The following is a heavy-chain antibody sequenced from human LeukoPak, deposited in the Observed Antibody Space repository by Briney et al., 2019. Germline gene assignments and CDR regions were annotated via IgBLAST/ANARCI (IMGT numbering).Heavy chain of an antibody. D-gene: IGHD3-3*01. Sequence: PSETLSLTCTVSGGAISSYYWSWIRQPPGKGREWIGEINHRGSTNYNPSLKSRVTISVDTSKNQFSLKLSSVTAADTAVYYCARFRTIFGVVRFDYWGQGTLVTVSS. CDR3: ARFRTIFGVVRFDY. CDR2: INHRGST. V-gene: IGHV4-34*01. CDR1: GGAISSYY. J-gene: IGHJ4*02.